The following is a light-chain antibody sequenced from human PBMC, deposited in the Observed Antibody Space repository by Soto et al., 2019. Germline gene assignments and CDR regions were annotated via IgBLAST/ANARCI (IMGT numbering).Light chain of an antibody. CDR3: QHYNSSPWT. Sequence: DIQMTQSPSTLSASVGDRVTITCRASKSISSWLAWYQQKPGKAPKLQIYKASSLESGVPSRFSGSGSGTEFTLTISSLQPDDFATYYCQHYNSSPWTFGQGTKVEIK. V-gene: IGKV1-5*03. CDR2: KAS. J-gene: IGKJ1*01. CDR1: KSISSW.